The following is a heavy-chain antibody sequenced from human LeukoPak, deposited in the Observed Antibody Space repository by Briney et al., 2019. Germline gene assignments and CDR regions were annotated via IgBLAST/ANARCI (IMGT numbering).Heavy chain of an antibody. V-gene: IGHV3-74*01. CDR1: GFTFSSYW. J-gene: IGHJ6*03. CDR3: ARSLATSYYYMDV. Sequence: PGGSLRLSCAASGFTFSSYWMHWVRQAPGKGLVWVSRINSDGSYTSYADSVKGRFTISRDNAKNTLFLQMNSLRAEDTAVYYCARSLATSYYYMDVWGKGTTVTVSS. D-gene: IGHD5-12*01. CDR2: INSDGSYT.